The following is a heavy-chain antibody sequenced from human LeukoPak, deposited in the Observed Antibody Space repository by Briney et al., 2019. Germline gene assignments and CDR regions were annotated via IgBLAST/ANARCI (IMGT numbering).Heavy chain of an antibody. Sequence: PSETLSLTCAVYGGSFSGYYWSWIRQPPGKGLEWIGEINHSGSTNYNPSLKSRVTISVDTSKNQFSLKLSSVTAADTAVYYCARGLLDGFGELYNWFDPWGLGTLVTVSS. J-gene: IGHJ5*02. CDR2: INHSGST. V-gene: IGHV4-34*01. CDR1: GGSFSGYY. D-gene: IGHD3-10*01. CDR3: ARGLLDGFGELYNWFDP.